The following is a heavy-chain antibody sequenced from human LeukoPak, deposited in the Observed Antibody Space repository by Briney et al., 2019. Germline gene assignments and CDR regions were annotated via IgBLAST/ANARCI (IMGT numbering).Heavy chain of an antibody. CDR1: GGSFSGYY. D-gene: IGHD1-26*01. Sequence: SETLSLTCAVYGGSFSGYYWSWLRQPPGKGLEWIGEINHSGSTNYNPSLTSRVTISVDTSKNQFSLKLSSVTAADTAVYYCAVSLVGATPFDYWGQGTLVTVSS. CDR3: AVSLVGATPFDY. J-gene: IGHJ4*02. CDR2: INHSGST. V-gene: IGHV4-34*01.